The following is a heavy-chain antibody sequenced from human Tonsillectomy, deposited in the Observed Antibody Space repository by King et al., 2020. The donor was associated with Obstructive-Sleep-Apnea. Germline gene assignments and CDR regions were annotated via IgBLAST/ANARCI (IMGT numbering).Heavy chain of an antibody. CDR2: IWYDGSNK. V-gene: IGHV3-33*01. Sequence: VQLVESGGGVVQPGRSLRLSCAASGFTFSSYGMHWVRQAPGKGLEWVAVIWYDGSNKYYADSVKGRFTISRDNSKNTLYLQMNRLRAEDTAVYYCARDSVVPAAIRDSWYFDLWGRGTLVTVSS. CDR1: GFTFSSYG. D-gene: IGHD2-2*01. CDR3: ARDSVVPAAIRDSWYFDL. J-gene: IGHJ2*01.